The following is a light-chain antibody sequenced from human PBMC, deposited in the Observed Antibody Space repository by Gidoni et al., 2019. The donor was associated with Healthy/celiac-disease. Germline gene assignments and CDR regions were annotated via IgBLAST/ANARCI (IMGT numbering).Light chain of an antibody. CDR1: SSDVGGYTY. J-gene: IGLJ1*01. V-gene: IGLV2-14*01. Sequence: QDARTQTASGSGSPGQSITISCTGTSSDVGGYTYVSWYQQPPCKAPKLMIYDVSHRPSGVSNRFSGSKSGNTASLTISGLQAEDEADYYCSSYTSSSTSWVFGTGTKVPV. CDR3: SSYTSSSTSWV. CDR2: DVS.